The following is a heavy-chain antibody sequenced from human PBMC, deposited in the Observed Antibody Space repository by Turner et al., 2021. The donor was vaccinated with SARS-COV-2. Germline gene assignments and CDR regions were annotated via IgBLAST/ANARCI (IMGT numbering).Heavy chain of an antibody. D-gene: IGHD7-27*01. Sequence: EVQVLESGGGLAQPGGSVRLSWAAPGFTCNTYAMSWVRQAPGKGLVWVSVVSGLGDTRFYADSVRGRFTISRDNTKNRVYLQMNSLRPDDTALYYCVRDRPRPGDRDALDIWGQGTMVTVSS. CDR1: GFTCNTYA. J-gene: IGHJ3*02. V-gene: IGHV3-23*01. CDR2: VSGLGDTR. CDR3: VRDRPRPGDRDALDI.